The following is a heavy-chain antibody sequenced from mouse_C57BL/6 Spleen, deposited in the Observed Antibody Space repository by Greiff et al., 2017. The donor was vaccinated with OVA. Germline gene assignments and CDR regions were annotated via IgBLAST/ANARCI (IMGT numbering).Heavy chain of an antibody. CDR3: AKENYYGSSYGYFDV. V-gene: IGHV1-4*01. Sequence: VQLQQSGAELARPGASVKMSCKASGYTFTSYTMHWVKQRPGQGLEWIGYINPSSVYTKYNQKFKDKATLTADKASSTACMQLNSLTSEDSAVYYCAKENYYGSSYGYFDVWGSGTTVTVSS. CDR2: INPSSVYT. J-gene: IGHJ1*01. D-gene: IGHD1-1*01. CDR1: GYTFTSYT.